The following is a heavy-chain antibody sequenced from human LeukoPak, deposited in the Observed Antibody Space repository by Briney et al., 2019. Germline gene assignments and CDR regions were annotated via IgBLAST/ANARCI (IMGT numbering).Heavy chain of an antibody. CDR3: AKEGIDYYDSSGYDAFDI. J-gene: IGHJ3*02. CDR1: GFTFSSYA. CDR2: ISGSGGST. Sequence: QAGGSLRLSCAASGFTFSSYAMSWVRQAPGKGLEWVSAISGSGGSTYYADSVKGRFTISRDNSKNTLYLQMNSLRAEDTAVYYCAKEGIDYYDSSGYDAFDIWGQGTMVTVSS. V-gene: IGHV3-23*01. D-gene: IGHD3-22*01.